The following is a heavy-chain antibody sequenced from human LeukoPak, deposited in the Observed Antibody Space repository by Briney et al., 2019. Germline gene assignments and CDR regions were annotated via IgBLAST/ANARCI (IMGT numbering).Heavy chain of an antibody. Sequence: GRSLRLSCAASGFTFSSYGMHWVRQAPGKGLEWVAVISYDGSNKYYADSVKGRFTISRDNSKNTLYLQMNSLRAEDTAVYYCASFIAAAGPRFDYWGQGTLVTVSS. CDR2: ISYDGSNK. CDR1: GFTFSSYG. V-gene: IGHV3-30*03. CDR3: ASFIAAAGPRFDY. J-gene: IGHJ4*02. D-gene: IGHD6-13*01.